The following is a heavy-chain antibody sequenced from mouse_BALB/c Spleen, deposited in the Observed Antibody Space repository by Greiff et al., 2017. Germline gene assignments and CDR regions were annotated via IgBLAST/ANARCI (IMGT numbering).Heavy chain of an antibody. D-gene: IGHD1-1*01. CDR3: AYGSSFYAMDY. J-gene: IGHJ4*01. Sequence: QVQLKESGPGLVAPSQSLSITCTVSGFSLTSYGVHWVRQPPGKGLEWLGVIWAGGSTNYNSALMSRLSISKDNSKSQVFLKMNSLQTDDTAMYYCAYGSSFYAMDYWGQGTSVTVSS. CDR1: GFSLTSYG. V-gene: IGHV2-9*02. CDR2: IWAGGST.